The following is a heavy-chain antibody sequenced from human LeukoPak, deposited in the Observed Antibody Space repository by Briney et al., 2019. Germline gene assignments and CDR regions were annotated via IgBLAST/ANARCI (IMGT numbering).Heavy chain of an antibody. CDR1: GYRFITFG. D-gene: IGHD3-22*01. V-gene: IGHV1-18*01. CDR2: ISAYNGNT. CDR3: ARDAPDYYDSSGYRSIFDY. Sequence: ASVKVSCKTSGYRFITFGINWVRQAPGQGLEWMGWISAYNGNTNYAQKLQGRVTMTTDTSTSTAYMELRSLRSDDTAVYYCARDAPDYYDSSGYRSIFDYWGQGTLVTVSS. J-gene: IGHJ4*02.